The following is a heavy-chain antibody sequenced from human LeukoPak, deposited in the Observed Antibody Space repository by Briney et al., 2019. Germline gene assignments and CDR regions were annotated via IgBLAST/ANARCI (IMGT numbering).Heavy chain of an antibody. V-gene: IGHV4-38-2*01. CDR3: ARGDIPDF. D-gene: IGHD2-21*01. Sequence: SETLSLTCGVSGYSISSGYYWGWIRQSPGKGLEWIGSIFHSGKTYYNLSLKSRVTISVDMSKNQFSLKLTSVTAADTAVYYCARGDIPDFWGQGTLVTVSS. J-gene: IGHJ4*02. CDR2: IFHSGKT. CDR1: GYSISSGYY.